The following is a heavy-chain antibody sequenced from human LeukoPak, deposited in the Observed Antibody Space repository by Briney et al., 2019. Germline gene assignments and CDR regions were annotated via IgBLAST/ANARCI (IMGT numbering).Heavy chain of an antibody. D-gene: IGHD4-11*01. V-gene: IGHV3-21*01. J-gene: IGHJ3*02. CDR3: ARGGLNYADASDI. CDR1: GSTFSRHS. CDR2: ISSGSSDI. Sequence: GGSLRLSCAASGSTFSRHSMNWVRQAPGKGLEWVSYISSGSSDIYYADSVKGRFTISRDNAENSLYLQMNSLRGEDTAVYYCARGGLNYADASDIWGQGTMVTVSS.